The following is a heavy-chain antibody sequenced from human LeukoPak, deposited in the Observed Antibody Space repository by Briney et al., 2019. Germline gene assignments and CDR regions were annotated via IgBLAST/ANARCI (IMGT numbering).Heavy chain of an antibody. V-gene: IGHV1-69*06. Sequence: GASVKVSCKASGGSVSRYAISWVRQAPGQRLEWMGRIIPIFGTANYAQKFQGGVTITADIASSTASMELTSLTSEDTAVYFCAKQGAARQDYYMDVWGNGTTVTVSS. CDR1: GGSVSRYA. CDR2: IIPIFGTA. J-gene: IGHJ6*03. D-gene: IGHD5-18*01. CDR3: AKQGAARQDYYMDV.